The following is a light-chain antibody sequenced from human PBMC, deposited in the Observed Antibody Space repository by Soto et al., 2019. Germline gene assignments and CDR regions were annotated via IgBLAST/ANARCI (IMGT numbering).Light chain of an antibody. CDR2: GAS. CDR3: QQRSNWPIIT. V-gene: IGKV3-15*01. J-gene: IGKJ5*01. CDR1: QGVSSN. Sequence: EIVMTQSPATLSVSPGERATLSCRASQGVSSNLAWYQQKPGQAPRLLIYGASTRATGIPARFSGSGSGTEFTLTISSLEPEDFAVYYCQQRSNWPIITFGQGTRLEIK.